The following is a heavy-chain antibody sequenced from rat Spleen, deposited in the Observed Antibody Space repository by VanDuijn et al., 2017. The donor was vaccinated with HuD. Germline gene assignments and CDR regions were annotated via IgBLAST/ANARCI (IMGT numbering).Heavy chain of an antibody. D-gene: IGHD4-6*01. V-gene: IGHV5-29*01. J-gene: IGHJ2*01. CDR2: ISSDGRRN. CDR1: GFTFSDYY. CDR3: AKGLGGDY. Sequence: EVQLVESDGGLVQPGRSLKLSCAASGFTFSDYYMAWVRQAPTKGLEWVATISSDGRRNYYRDSVKGRFTISRDNTKSTLSLQMDSLRSEDTATYYCAKGLGGDYWGQGVMVTVSS.